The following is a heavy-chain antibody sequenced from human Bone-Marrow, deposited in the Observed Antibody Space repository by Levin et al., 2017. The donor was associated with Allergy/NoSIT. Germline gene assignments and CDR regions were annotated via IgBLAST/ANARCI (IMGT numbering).Heavy chain of an antibody. D-gene: IGHD3-3*01. CDR2: LSSDGSTE. CDR1: GFTFSAYG. V-gene: IGHV3-30*18. J-gene: IGHJ5*02. CDR3: AKAGGLQIYGVPVLNWLDP. Sequence: GGSLRLSCAASGFTFSAYGMHWVRRAPGKGLEWVAVLSSDGSTEDYADSVKGRFTISRDNSKNTLYLQMNSLRPEDTALYYCAKAGGLQIYGVPVLNWLDPWGQGTLVTVSS.